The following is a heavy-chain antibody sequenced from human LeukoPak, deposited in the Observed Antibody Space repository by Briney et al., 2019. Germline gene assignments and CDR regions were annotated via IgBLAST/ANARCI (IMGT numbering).Heavy chain of an antibody. Sequence: PSETLSLTCSVSGYSISSGYYWGWIRQPPGKGLEWIGNIYHSGSTYYNPSLKSRVTISVDTSKNQFSLKLSSVTAADTAVYYCAREGYYDTSASGAFDIWGQGTMVTVSS. J-gene: IGHJ3*02. CDR2: IYHSGST. CDR1: GYSISSGYY. D-gene: IGHD3-22*01. CDR3: AREGYYDTSASGAFDI. V-gene: IGHV4-38-2*02.